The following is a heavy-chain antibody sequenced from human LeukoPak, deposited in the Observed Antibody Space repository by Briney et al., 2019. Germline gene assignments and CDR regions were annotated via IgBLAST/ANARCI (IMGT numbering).Heavy chain of an antibody. CDR2: IYYSGST. J-gene: IGHJ5*02. V-gene: IGHV4-31*03. D-gene: IGHD6-13*01. Sequence: SQTLSLTCTVSGGSISSGGYYLSWIRQHPGKGLEWIVYIYYSGSTYYNPSLKSRVTISVDTSKNQFSLKLSSVTAADTAVYYCAREGSSWQPKNNWFDPWGQGTLVTVSS. CDR1: GGSISSGGYY. CDR3: AREGSSWQPKNNWFDP.